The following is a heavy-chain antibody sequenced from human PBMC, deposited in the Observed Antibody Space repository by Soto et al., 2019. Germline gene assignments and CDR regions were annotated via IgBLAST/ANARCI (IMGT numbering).Heavy chain of an antibody. CDR2: IYPGDSDT. CDR1: GCSVTSYW. J-gene: IGHJ6*02. D-gene: IGHD6-13*01. V-gene: IGHV5-51*01. CDR3: AREAAAGTGGMDV. Sequence: GESLKISCKGSGCSVTSYWIGWVRQMPGKGLEWMGIIYPGDSDTRYSPSFQGQVTISADKSISTAYLQWSSLKASDTAMYYCAREAAAGTGGMDVWGQGTTVTVSS.